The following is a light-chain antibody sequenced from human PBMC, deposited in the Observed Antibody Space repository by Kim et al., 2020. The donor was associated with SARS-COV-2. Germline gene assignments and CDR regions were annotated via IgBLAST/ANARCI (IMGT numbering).Light chain of an antibody. Sequence: GQRVAISCSGSSSNIGSNFVSWYQHLPGTAPKLLIYRTLARPSGVPDRFSGSKSGTSASLAITGLRSEDEADYYCAAWDDSLNGFVFGSGTKVTVL. CDR3: AAWDDSLNGFV. V-gene: IGLV1-47*01. CDR2: RTL. J-gene: IGLJ1*01. CDR1: SSNIGSNF.